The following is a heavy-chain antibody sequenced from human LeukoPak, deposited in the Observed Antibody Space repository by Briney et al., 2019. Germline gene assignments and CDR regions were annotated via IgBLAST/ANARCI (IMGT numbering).Heavy chain of an antibody. CDR3: ARGQRQRQKKQQLVLFDY. V-gene: IGHV4-39*07. J-gene: IGHJ4*02. Sequence: PSETLSLTCTVSGGSISSSSYYWGWIRQPPGKGLEWIGSIYYSGSTYYNPSLKSRVTISVDTSKNQFSLKLSSVTAADTAVYYCARGQRQRQKKQQLVLFDYWGQGTLVTVSS. CDR1: GGSISSSSYY. CDR2: IYYSGST. D-gene: IGHD6-13*01.